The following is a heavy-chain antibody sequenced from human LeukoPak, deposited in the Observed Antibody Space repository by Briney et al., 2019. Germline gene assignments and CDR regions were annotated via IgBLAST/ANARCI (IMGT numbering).Heavy chain of an antibody. J-gene: IGHJ4*02. CDR1: GFTFSNYA. Sequence: GGSLRLSCAASGFTFSNYAMSWVRQAPGKGLEWVSSISSSGRDTYYADSVKGRFTISRDKSKKTLYLQMNSLRAEDTAVYYCAKTPQGHLDYWGQGTLVTVSS. V-gene: IGHV3-23*01. CDR3: AKTPQGHLDY. CDR2: ISSSGRDT.